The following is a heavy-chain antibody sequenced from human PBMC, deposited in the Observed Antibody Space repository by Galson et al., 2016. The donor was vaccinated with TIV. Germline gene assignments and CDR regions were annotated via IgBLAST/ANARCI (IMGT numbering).Heavy chain of an antibody. D-gene: IGHD4-17*01. J-gene: IGHJ6*02. CDR2: INPKSGDT. CDR3: ARIVYGSSALDV. V-gene: IGHV1-2*04. Sequence: SVKVSCKASGYTFTGNYMHWVRQAPGQGREWMGWINPKSGDTSYAQKFQDWVNMTRDMSISTVYMELSRLRSDDTAVYYCARIVYGSSALDVWGQGTTVTVSS. CDR1: GYTFTGNY.